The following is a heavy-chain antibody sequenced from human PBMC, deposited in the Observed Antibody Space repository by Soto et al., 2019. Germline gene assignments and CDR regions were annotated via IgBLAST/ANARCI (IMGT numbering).Heavy chain of an antibody. CDR2: ISYDGNNK. CDR3: TRQWGNFHWSYFDS. J-gene: IGHJ4*02. CDR1: GFTFSSYA. V-gene: IGHV3-30-3*01. Sequence: QVQLVESGGGVVQPGRSLRLSCAASGFTFSSYAMHWVRQAPGKGLEWVAVISYDGNNKYYADSVKGRFTISRDNSKNTVLLQMNSLRAEDTAVYYCTRQWGNFHWSYFDSWGQGTLVTAPS. D-gene: IGHD3-16*01.